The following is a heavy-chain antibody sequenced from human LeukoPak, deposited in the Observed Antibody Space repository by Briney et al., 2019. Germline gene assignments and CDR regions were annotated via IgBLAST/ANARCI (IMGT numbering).Heavy chain of an antibody. CDR3: ARDVTVAGTFTRQNYYYYYMDV. V-gene: IGHV1-69*05. D-gene: IGHD6-19*01. J-gene: IGHJ6*03. CDR2: IIPIFGTA. Sequence: SVKVSCEASGGTFSSYAISWVRQAPGQGLEWVGGIIPIFGTANYAQKFQGRVTITTDESTSTAYMELSSLRSEDTAVYYCARDVTVAGTFTRQNYYYYYMDVWGKGTTVTVSS. CDR1: GGTFSSYA.